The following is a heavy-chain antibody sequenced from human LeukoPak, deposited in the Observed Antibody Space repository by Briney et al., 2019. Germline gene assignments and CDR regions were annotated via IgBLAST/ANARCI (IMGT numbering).Heavy chain of an antibody. CDR1: GGTFSSYA. CDR3: ARGRPPQGAFDI. Sequence: SVKVSCKASGGTFSSYAISWVRQAPGQGLEWMGGIIPIFGTANYAQKFQGRVTITADESTSTAYMEPSSLRSEDTAVYYCARGRPPQGAFDIWGQGTMVTVSS. CDR2: IIPIFGTA. V-gene: IGHV1-69*01. J-gene: IGHJ3*02.